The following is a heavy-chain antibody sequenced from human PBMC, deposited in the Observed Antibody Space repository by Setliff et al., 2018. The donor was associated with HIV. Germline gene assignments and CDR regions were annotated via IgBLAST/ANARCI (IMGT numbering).Heavy chain of an antibody. CDR3: ARVTGNQYAYAMDV. J-gene: IGHJ6*02. CDR2: IYSDGRT. D-gene: IGHD2-8*01. CDR1: GFTVRTNY. V-gene: IGHV3-53*01. Sequence: PGGSLRLSCAVSGFTVRTNYWNWVRQAPGKGLEWVSLIYSDGRTYYPDSVKGRFTISRDNFKNTLYLQMNTLRDEDTAMYFCARVTGNQYAYAMDVWGQGTAVTAP.